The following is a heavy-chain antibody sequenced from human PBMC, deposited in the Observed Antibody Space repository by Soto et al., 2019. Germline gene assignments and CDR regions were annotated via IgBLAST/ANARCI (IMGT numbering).Heavy chain of an antibody. D-gene: IGHD3-22*01. CDR3: AKDRYNNFSDSSGYHDY. V-gene: IGHV3-30*18. CDR1: GFTFSAYG. J-gene: IGHJ4*02. CDR2: ISYDGSEK. Sequence: VHLVESGGGVAQPGRSLRLSCAVSGFTFSAYGMHWVRQAPGKGLEWVALISYDGSEKLYADSVKGRFTISRDNSKNTLYLQLNSLRTEDTAVYYCAKDRYNNFSDSSGYHDYWGQGTLVTVSS.